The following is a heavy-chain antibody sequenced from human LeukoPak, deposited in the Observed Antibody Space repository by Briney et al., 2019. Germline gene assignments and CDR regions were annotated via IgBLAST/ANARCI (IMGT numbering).Heavy chain of an antibody. V-gene: IGHV1-18*01. CDR1: GYTFTSYG. CDR2: ISAYSGDT. D-gene: IGHD2-2*01. CDR3: ARDGEGYCSSTSCYGTY. Sequence: RRASVKVSCKASGYTFTSYGINWVRQAPGQGLEWMGWISAYSGDTNYAQKFQDRVSMPTDTSTSTAYMELRSLRSDDTAVYYCARDGEGYCSSTSCYGTYWGQGTLVTVSS. J-gene: IGHJ4*02.